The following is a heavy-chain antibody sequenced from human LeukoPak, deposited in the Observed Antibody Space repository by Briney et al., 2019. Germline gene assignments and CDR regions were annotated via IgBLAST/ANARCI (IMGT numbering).Heavy chain of an antibody. CDR1: GFTFSSYW. D-gene: IGHD2-2*01. CDR2: IKQDGSEK. V-gene: IGHV3-7*01. J-gene: IGHJ4*02. CDR3: ARDTGYCSSTSCPGPDFDY. Sequence: PGGSLRLSCAASGFTFSSYWMSWVRQAPGKGLEWVANIKQDGSEKYYVDSVKGRFTISRDNAKNSLYLQMNSLRAEDTAVYYCARDTGYCSSTSCPGPDFDYWGQGTLVTVSS.